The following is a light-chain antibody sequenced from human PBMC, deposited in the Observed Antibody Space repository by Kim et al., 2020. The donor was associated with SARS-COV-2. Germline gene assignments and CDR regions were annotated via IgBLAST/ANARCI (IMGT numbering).Light chain of an antibody. J-gene: IGLJ3*02. CDR3: QSYESNFWV. Sequence: NFMLTQPHSVSESPGKTVTISCTRSSGSIASNYVQWYQQRPGSAPTPVIYEDNQRPSGVPDRFSGSIDSSSNSASLTISGLNTEDEADYYCQSYESNFWVFGGGTKLTVL. V-gene: IGLV6-57*03. CDR1: SGSIASNY. CDR2: EDN.